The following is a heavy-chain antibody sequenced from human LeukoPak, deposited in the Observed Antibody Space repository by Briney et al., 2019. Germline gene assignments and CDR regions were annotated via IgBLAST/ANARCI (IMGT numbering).Heavy chain of an antibody. D-gene: IGHD3-16*01. J-gene: IGHJ6*03. CDR2: IIPIFGTA. CDR1: GGTFSSYA. CDR3: ARVMTVGDYYYYYMDV. Sequence: GASVKVSCKASGGTFSSYAISWVRQAPGQGLEWMGGIIPIFGTANYAQKFQGRATITTDESTSTAYMELSSLRSEDTAVYYCARVMTVGDYYYYYMDVWGKGTTVTVSS. V-gene: IGHV1-69*05.